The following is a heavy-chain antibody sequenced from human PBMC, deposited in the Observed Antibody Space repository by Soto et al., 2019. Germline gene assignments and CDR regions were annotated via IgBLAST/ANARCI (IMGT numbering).Heavy chain of an antibody. J-gene: IGHJ4*02. D-gene: IGHD3-10*01. V-gene: IGHV4-34*01. Sequence: SETLSLTCAVYGGSFSGYYWSWIRQPPGKGLEWIGEINHSGSTNYNPSLKSRVTISVDTSKNQFSLKLSSVTAADTAVYYCARDNKRITMVRGALYYFDYWGQGTLVTVS. CDR1: GGSFSGYY. CDR3: ARDNKRITMVRGALYYFDY. CDR2: INHSGST.